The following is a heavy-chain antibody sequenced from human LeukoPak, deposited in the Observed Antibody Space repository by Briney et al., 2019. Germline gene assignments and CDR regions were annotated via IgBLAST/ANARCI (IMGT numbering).Heavy chain of an antibody. V-gene: IGHV4-59*08. Sequence: SETLSLTCTVSGGSISSYYWSWIRQPPGKGLEWIGSIYHGGSTYYNPSLKSRVTISVHTSKNQFSMKLSSVTAADTAVYYCARGLGYCSGGSCRFDPWGQGTLVTVSS. CDR3: ARGLGYCSGGSCRFDP. CDR2: IYHGGST. D-gene: IGHD2-15*01. CDR1: GGSISSYY. J-gene: IGHJ5*02.